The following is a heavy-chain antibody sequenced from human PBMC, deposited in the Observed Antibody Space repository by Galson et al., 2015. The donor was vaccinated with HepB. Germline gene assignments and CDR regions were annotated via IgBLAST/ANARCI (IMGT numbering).Heavy chain of an antibody. D-gene: IGHD6-13*01. CDR3: ARVMAAAGTEAP. V-gene: IGHV3-30-3*01. CDR2: ISYDGSNK. CDR1: GFTFSSYA. Sequence: SLRLSCAASGFTFSSYAMHWVRQAPGKGLEWVAVISYDGSNKYYADSVKGRFTISRDNSKNTLYLQMNSLRAEDTAVYYCARVMAAAGTEAPWGQGTLVTVSS. J-gene: IGHJ5*02.